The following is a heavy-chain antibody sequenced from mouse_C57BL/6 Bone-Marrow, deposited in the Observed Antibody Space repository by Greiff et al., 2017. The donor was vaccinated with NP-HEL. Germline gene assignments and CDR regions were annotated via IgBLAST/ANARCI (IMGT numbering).Heavy chain of an antibody. J-gene: IGHJ3*01. Sequence: VQLQQPGAELVRPGTSVKLSCKASGYTFTSYWMHWVKQRPGQGLEWIGVIDPSDSYTNYNQKFKGKATLTVDTSSSTAYMQLSSLTSEDSAVYYSASEHLGAWFAYWGQETMVTVSA. CDR2: IDPSDSYT. CDR1: GYTFTSYW. V-gene: IGHV1-59*01. CDR3: ASEHLGAWFAY. D-gene: IGHD2-14*01.